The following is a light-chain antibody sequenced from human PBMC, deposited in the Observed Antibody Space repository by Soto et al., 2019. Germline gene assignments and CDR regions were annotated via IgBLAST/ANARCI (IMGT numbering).Light chain of an antibody. CDR1: SSDVGGYNY. Sequence: QSALTQPASVSGSPGQSITISCTGTSSDVGGYNYVSWYQQHPRKAPKLMIYDVSNRPSGVSNRFSGSKSANTASLTITGLQAEDEADYYCSSYTGSSTYVVFGGGTKLTVL. CDR3: SSYTGSSTYVV. CDR2: DVS. V-gene: IGLV2-14*01. J-gene: IGLJ2*01.